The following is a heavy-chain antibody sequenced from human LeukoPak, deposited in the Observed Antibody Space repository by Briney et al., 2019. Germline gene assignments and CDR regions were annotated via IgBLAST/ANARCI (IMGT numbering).Heavy chain of an antibody. D-gene: IGHD6-19*01. V-gene: IGHV3-23*01. CDR2: ISNSGGST. Sequence: GGSLRLSCAASGFTFNNYAMSWVRQAPGKGLEWVSTISNSGGSTYYADSVKGRFTISRDNSKNTLYLQMNGLRADDTAVYYCAEDRRAMAVAGTTVDYWGQGTLVTVSS. CDR3: AEDRRAMAVAGTTVDY. J-gene: IGHJ4*02. CDR1: GFTFNNYA.